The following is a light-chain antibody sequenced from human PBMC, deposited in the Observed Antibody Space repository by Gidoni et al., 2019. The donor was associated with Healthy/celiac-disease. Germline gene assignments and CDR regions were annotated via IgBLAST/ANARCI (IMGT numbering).Light chain of an antibody. Sequence: DIHLTQSPSSLSASVGDRVTITCQASQDISNYLNWYQQKPGKAPKLLIYDASNLETEVPSRFSGRGSGTDFTFTISSLQPEDIATYYCQQYDNLPLTFGPGTKVDIK. CDR2: DAS. CDR1: QDISNY. CDR3: QQYDNLPLT. V-gene: IGKV1-33*01. J-gene: IGKJ3*01.